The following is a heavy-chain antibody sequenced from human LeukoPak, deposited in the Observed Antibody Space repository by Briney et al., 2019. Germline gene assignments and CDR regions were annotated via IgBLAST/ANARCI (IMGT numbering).Heavy chain of an antibody. CDR3: ACTKLYSGYDRSP. Sequence: SVKVSCKASGGTFSSYAISWVRQAPGQGLEWMGGIIPIFGTANYAQRFQGRVTITADESTSTAYMELSSLRSEDTAVYYCACTKLYSGYDRSPWGQGTLVTVSS. CDR2: IIPIFGTA. J-gene: IGHJ5*02. CDR1: GGTFSSYA. V-gene: IGHV1-69*13. D-gene: IGHD5-12*01.